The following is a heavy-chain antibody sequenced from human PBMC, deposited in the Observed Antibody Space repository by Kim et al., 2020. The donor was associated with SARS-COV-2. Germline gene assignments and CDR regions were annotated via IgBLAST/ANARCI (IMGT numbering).Heavy chain of an antibody. J-gene: IGHJ6*02. V-gene: IGHV1-18*01. CDR1: GYTFTSYG. CDR2: ISAYNGNT. Sequence: ASVKVSCKASGYTFTSYGITWVRQAPGQGLEWMGWISAYNGNTNYAQKVQGTVTMTTDTSTSTACMELRSLRFDDTAVYYCARDRDEDRGTWDSFYYFGMDVWGQGTTVTVSS. D-gene: IGHD3-10*01. CDR3: ARDRDEDRGTWDSFYYFGMDV.